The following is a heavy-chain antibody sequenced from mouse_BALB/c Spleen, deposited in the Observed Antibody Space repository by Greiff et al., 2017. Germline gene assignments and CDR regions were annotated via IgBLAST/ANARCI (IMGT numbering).Heavy chain of an antibody. CDR2: ILPGSGST. D-gene: IGHD2-14*01. CDR1: GYTFSSYW. V-gene: IGHV1-9*01. CDR3: ARDYRYDRFAY. Sequence: VQLQQSGAELMKPGASVKISCKATGYTFSSYWIEWVKQRPGHGLEWIGEILPGSGSTNYNEKFKGKATFTADTSSNTAYMQLSSLTSEDSAVYYCARDYRYDRFAYWGQGTLVTVSA. J-gene: IGHJ3*01.